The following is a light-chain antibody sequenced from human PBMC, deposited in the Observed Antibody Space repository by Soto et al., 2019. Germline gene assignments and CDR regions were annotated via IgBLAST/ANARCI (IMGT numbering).Light chain of an antibody. J-gene: IGKJ4*01. CDR3: QQYYSTPH. Sequence: DIVMTQSPDSLAVSLGERATINCKSSQSVLYSSNNKNYLAWYQQKPGQPPKLLIYWASTRESGVPDRFSGSGSGTDFTLTISSLQAEDVAVYYCQQYYSTPHFGGGTKV. CDR2: WAS. V-gene: IGKV4-1*01. CDR1: QSVLYSSNNKNY.